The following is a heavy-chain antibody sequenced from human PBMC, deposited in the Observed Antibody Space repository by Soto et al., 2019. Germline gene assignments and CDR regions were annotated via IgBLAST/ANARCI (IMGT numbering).Heavy chain of an antibody. CDR2: INESGST. D-gene: IGHD1-1*01. CDR3: ARGSGIVALPGELEDVKYDY. V-gene: IGHV4-34*01. J-gene: IGHJ4*02. Sequence: QVQLQQWGAGLVKPSETLSLSCAVYGQSFSGHSWAWIRQPPGKGLEWIGEINESGSTYNNPSLKSRVTISTDTSKNQFSLKVSSVSAADTAAYFCARGSGIVALPGELEDVKYDYWGQGTLVNVSS. CDR1: GQSFSGHS.